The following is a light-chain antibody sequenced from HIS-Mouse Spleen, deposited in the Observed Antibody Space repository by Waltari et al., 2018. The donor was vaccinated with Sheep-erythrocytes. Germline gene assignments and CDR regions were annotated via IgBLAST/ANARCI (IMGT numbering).Light chain of an antibody. Sequence: SYELTQPPSVSVPPGQTASITCSGDKLGDKYACWYQQKPGQSPVLVIYQDRKRPSGIPERFSGSNSGNTATLTISGTQAMDKADYYCQAWDSSTVVFGGGTKLTVL. J-gene: IGLJ2*01. CDR1: KLGDKY. V-gene: IGLV3-1*01. CDR3: QAWDSSTVV. CDR2: QDR.